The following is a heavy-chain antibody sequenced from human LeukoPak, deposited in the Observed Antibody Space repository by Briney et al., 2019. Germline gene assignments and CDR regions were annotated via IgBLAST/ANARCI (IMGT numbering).Heavy chain of an antibody. J-gene: IGHJ6*03. V-gene: IGHV4-39*07. D-gene: IGHD2-2*01. CDR3: AREGCSGTNCLYYFYYMDV. CDR2: ISHGGTA. CDR1: GGSMSSHIYY. Sequence: PSETLSLTCTVSGGSMSSHIYYWGWIRPPPGKGLEWIGSISHGGTAYYKPSLKSRVTISVDTSNNQFSLKLSSVTAADTAVYYCAREGCSGTNCLYYFYYMDVWGKGTTVTVSS.